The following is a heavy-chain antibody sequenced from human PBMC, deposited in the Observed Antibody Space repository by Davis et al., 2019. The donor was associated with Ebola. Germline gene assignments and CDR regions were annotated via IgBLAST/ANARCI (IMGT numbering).Heavy chain of an antibody. D-gene: IGHD5-18*01. CDR3: AKVLVGYSHALYGMDV. V-gene: IGHV3-21*01. CDR2: ISSSSSYI. CDR1: GFTFSGSA. Sequence: GESLKISCAASGFTFSGSAMHWVRQAPGKGLEWVSSISSSSSYIYYADSVKGRFTISRDNSKNTLYLQMNSLRAEDTAVYYCAKVLVGYSHALYGMDVWGQGTTVTVSS. J-gene: IGHJ6*02.